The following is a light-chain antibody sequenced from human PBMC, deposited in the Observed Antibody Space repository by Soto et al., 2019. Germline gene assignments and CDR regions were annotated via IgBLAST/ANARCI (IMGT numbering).Light chain of an antibody. J-gene: IGLJ3*02. CDR1: SSDIGAYNY. V-gene: IGLV2-14*01. Sequence: QSVLTQPASVSGSPGQSITISCTGTSSDIGAYNYVSWYQQHPGKAPQLMIYEVTTRPSGVSTRFSGSKSGNTASLTISGLQAEDEADYYCTSYTTSITVVFGGGTKLTVL. CDR2: EVT. CDR3: TSYTTSITVV.